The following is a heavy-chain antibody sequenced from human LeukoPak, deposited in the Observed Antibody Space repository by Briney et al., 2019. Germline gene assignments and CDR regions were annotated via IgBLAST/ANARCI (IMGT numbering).Heavy chain of an antibody. CDR3: AREQELVRGYSYGANNIYYYGMDV. D-gene: IGHD5-18*01. CDR2: VSYSGNT. Sequence: SETLSLTCTVSGGSISSYSWTWIRQPPGKGLEWIGYVSYSGNTNYNPSLKSRVTISIDKSAKKFSLTLTSVTAADTAVYYCAREQELVRGYSYGANNIYYYGMDVWGQGTTVTVSS. V-gene: IGHV4-59*01. J-gene: IGHJ6*02. CDR1: GGSISSYS.